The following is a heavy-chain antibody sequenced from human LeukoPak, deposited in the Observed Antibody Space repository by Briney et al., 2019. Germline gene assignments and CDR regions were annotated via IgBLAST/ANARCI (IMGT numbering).Heavy chain of an antibody. CDR1: GFPFRNYG. V-gene: IGHV3-30*02. CDR2: IHYDGSDK. Sequence: GGSLRLSCAASGFPFRNYGIHWVRQAPGKGLEWVAFIHYDGSDKYYADSVKGRFTISRDNSVDTLYLQMNSLRTEDTAVYFCVKDLYPSATMPFDNCGQGTLVTVSS. CDR3: VKDLYPSATMPFDN. D-gene: IGHD2-2*01. J-gene: IGHJ4*02.